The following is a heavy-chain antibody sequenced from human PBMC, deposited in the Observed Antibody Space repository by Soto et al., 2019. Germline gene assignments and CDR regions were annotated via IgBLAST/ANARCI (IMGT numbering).Heavy chain of an antibody. CDR3: ARGRRYCISTSCYGAGNWFDP. CDR2: MNPNSGNT. Sequence: QVQLVQSGAEVKKPGASVKVSCKASGYTFTSYDINWVRQATGQGLEWMGWMNPNSGNTGYAQKFQGRVTMTRNTSISTAYMELSSLRSEDTAVYYCARGRRYCISTSCYGAGNWFDPWGQGTLVTVSS. J-gene: IGHJ5*02. V-gene: IGHV1-8*01. CDR1: GYTFTSYD. D-gene: IGHD2-2*01.